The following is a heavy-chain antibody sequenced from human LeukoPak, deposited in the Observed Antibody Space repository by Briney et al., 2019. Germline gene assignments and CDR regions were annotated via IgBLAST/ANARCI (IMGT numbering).Heavy chain of an antibody. CDR1: GFTFSSYS. CDR2: ISSSSSTI. Sequence: GGSLRLSCAASGFTFSSYSMNWVRQAPGKGLEWVSYISSSSSTIYYADSAKGRFTISRDNAKNSLYLQMNSLRAEDTAVYYCARDPAYPVWSVDYWGQGTLVTVSS. D-gene: IGHD3-10*01. V-gene: IGHV3-48*01. J-gene: IGHJ4*02. CDR3: ARDPAYPVWSVDY.